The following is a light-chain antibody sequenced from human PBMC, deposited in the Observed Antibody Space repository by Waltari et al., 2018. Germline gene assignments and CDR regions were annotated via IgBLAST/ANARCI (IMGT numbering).Light chain of an antibody. Sequence: QSVLTQPPSLSGAPGQRVTISCTGSSSNIGAGYHVHWYQQLPGTAPKLLISRNSNRPSGVPDRFSGSKSGTSASLAITGLQAEDEADYHCQSYDSSLSGWVFGGGTKLTVL. CDR3: QSYDSSLSGWV. V-gene: IGLV1-40*01. CDR2: RNS. CDR1: SSNIGAGYH. J-gene: IGLJ3*02.